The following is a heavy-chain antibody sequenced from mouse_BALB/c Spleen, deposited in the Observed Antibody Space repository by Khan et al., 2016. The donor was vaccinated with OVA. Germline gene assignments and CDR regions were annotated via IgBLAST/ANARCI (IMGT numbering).Heavy chain of an antibody. CDR1: GYSFTGYN. J-gene: IGHJ1*01. CDR3: ARSTWYFDV. V-gene: IGHV1-39*01. Sequence: VQLQQSGPELEKPGASVKISCKASGYSFTGYNMNWVKQSNGKSLEWIGNIDPHYGGLSYNQKFKGKATLSVDKSSSTAYMQLKCLTSEDSAVYCCARSTWYFDVWGAGTTVTVSS. CDR2: IDPHYGGL.